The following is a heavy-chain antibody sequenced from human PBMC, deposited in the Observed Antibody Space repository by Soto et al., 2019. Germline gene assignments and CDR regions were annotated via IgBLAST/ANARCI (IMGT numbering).Heavy chain of an antibody. CDR3: ARRGRYCSGGSCPGDYYGMDV. CDR2: IYYSGST. Sequence: PSATLPPTSPIPGGSIRSSPYYWVWIRQPPGKWLEWIGSIYYSGSTYYNPSLKSRVTISVDTSKNQFSLKLSSVTAADTAVYYCARRGRYCSGGSCPGDYYGMDVWGQGTTVS. CDR1: GGSIRSSPYY. D-gene: IGHD2-15*01. V-gene: IGHV4-39*01. J-gene: IGHJ6*02.